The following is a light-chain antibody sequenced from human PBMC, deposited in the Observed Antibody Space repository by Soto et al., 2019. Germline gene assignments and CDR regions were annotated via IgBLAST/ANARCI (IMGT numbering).Light chain of an antibody. CDR2: NDD. J-gene: IGLJ1*01. CDR1: GSNIGPNY. V-gene: IGLV1-47*02. CDR3: QSYDSTLSARYV. Sequence: QSVLTQSPSASGTPGQRITISCSGSGSNIGPNYVYWFQQFPGTAPKLLIYNDDQRPSGVPDRFSGSKSGTSASLGISGLRSEDEADYYCQSYDSTLSARYVFGTGTKLTVL.